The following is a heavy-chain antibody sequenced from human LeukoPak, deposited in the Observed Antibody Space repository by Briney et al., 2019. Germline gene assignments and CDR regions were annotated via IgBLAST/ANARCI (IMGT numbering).Heavy chain of an antibody. Sequence: GGSLRLSCAASGFTFSSNWMHWVRQAPGKGLVLVSRINTDGSGTSYADSVKGRFTISRDNAKNTLYLQMNSLRAEDTAVYYCARGYYDSSGYYYFDYWGQGTLVTVSS. CDR1: GFTFSSNW. V-gene: IGHV3-74*01. J-gene: IGHJ4*02. CDR3: ARGYYDSSGYYYFDY. CDR2: INTDGSGT. D-gene: IGHD3-22*01.